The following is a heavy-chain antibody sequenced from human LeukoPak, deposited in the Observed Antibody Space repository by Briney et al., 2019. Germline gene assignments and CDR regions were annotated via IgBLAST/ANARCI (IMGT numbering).Heavy chain of an antibody. CDR1: GGSISSSSYY. CDR3: ASLGPGIAAAGTNY. V-gene: IGHV4-39*07. Sequence: SETLSLTCTVSGGSISSSSYYWGWIRQPPGKGLEWIGSIYYSGSTYYNPSLKSRVTISVDKSKNQFSLKLSSVAAADTVVYYCASLGPGIAAAGTNYWGQGTLVTVSS. D-gene: IGHD6-13*01. J-gene: IGHJ4*02. CDR2: IYYSGST.